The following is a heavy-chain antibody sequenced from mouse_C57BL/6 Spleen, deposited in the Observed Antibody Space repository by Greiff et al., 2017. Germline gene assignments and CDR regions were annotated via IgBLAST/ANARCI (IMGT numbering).Heavy chain of an antibody. CDR2: IWSGGST. J-gene: IGHJ1*03. Sequence: QVQLKQSGPGLVKPSQSLSITCTVSGFSLTSYGVNWVRQPPGKGLEWLGVIWSGGSTDYNDAFISRLSISKDNSKCQVFFKMNSLQADDTAIYSCAKKVDVGYYDSFFYVWGTGTTVTVSS. V-gene: IGHV2-4*01. CDR3: AKKVDVGYYDSFFYV. CDR1: GFSLTSYG. D-gene: IGHD2-3*01.